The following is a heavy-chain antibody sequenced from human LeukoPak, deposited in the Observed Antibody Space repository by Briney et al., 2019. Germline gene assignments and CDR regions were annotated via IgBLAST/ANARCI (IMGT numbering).Heavy chain of an antibody. V-gene: IGHV1-2*02. CDR2: INPNNGGT. Sequence: ASVKVSCKASGYXFTGYYMHWVRQAPGQGLEWMGWINPNNGGTNFAQKFQGRVTMTRDTSINTAHMDLSRLKSDDTAVYYCAREPHYYYGMDVWGQGTTVTVSS. J-gene: IGHJ6*02. CDR3: AREPHYYYGMDV. CDR1: GYXFTGYY.